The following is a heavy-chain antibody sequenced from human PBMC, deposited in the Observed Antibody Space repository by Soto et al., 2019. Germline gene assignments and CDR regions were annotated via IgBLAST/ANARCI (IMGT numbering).Heavy chain of an antibody. J-gene: IGHJ3*02. CDR2: IWYDGSNK. D-gene: IGHD2-15*01. V-gene: IGHV3-33*01. Sequence: GSLRLSCAASGFTFSSYGMHWVRQAPGKGLEWVAVIWYDGSNKYYADSVKGRFTISRDNSKNTLYLQMNSLRAEDTAVYYCARASRISTSRGAFDIWGQGTMVNVAS. CDR3: ARASRISTSRGAFDI. CDR1: GFTFSSYG.